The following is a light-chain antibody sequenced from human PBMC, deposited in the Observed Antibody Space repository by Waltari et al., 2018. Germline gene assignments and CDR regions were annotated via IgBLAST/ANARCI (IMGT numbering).Light chain of an antibody. CDR1: QGIGNY. CDR3: QQANSFPWT. J-gene: IGKJ1*01. CDR2: DAA. V-gene: IGKV1-16*02. Sequence: DIQMTQSPSSLSASVGDRVTITCRASQGIGNYLAWFQQKSGQAPKSLIYDAASLQSGVPSKFSGSGSGTDFTLTISSLQPEDVATYYCQQANSFPWTFGQGTRVDIK.